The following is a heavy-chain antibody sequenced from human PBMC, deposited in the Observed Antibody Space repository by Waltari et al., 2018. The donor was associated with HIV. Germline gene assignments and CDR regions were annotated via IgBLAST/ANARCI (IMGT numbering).Heavy chain of an antibody. J-gene: IGHJ4*02. CDR1: GFPFSSYW. CDR3: ARGGFYGSGSKVN. Sequence: EVQLVESGGGLVQPGGSLRLSCAASGFPFSSYWLRWVRWAPGKGLEWVANIKQDGSEKYYVDSVNGRFTISRDNAENSLYLQMNSLRAEDTAVYYCARGGFYGSGSKVNWGQGTLVTVSS. CDR2: IKQDGSEK. V-gene: IGHV3-7*04. D-gene: IGHD3-10*01.